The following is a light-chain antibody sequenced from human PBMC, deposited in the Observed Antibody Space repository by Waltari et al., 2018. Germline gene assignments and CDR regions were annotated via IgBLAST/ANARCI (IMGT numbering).Light chain of an antibody. CDR1: QSISSN. CDR3: QQYGNSRGS. Sequence: EIVMTQSPVTLSVSPGERATLSCRASQSISSNLAWYQQKPGQSPRLLIHGASTRATGIPARFSGSGSGTDFTLTISSLQSEDFAVYFCQQYGNSRGSFGQGTKLEIK. CDR2: GAS. J-gene: IGKJ2*03. V-gene: IGKV3-15*01.